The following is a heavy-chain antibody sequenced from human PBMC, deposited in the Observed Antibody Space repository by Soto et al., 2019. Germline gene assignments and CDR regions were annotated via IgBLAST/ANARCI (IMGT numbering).Heavy chain of an antibody. CDR1: GYTLTELS. D-gene: IGHD6-6*01. CDR2: FDPEDGET. V-gene: IGHV1-24*01. CDR3: ATRPYSSSFAYYYYGMDV. J-gene: IGHJ6*02. Sequence: QVQLVQSGAEVKKPGASVKVSCKVSGYTLTELSMHWVRQARGKGLEWMGGFDPEDGETIYAQKFQGRVTMTEDTSTDTAYMELSSLRSEDTAVYYCATRPYSSSFAYYYYGMDVWGQGTTVTVSS.